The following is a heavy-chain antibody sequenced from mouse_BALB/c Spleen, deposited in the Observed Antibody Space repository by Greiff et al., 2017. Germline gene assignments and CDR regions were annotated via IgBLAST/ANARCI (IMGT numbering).Heavy chain of an antibody. V-gene: IGHV1-5*01. CDR1: GYSFTSYW. D-gene: IGHD1-1*01. CDR3: TRAYCGSSYAMDY. CDR2: IYPGNSDT. Sequence: EVQLQESGTVLARPGASVKMSCKASGYSFTSYWMHWVKQRPGQGLEWIGAIYPGNSDTSYNQKFKGKAKLTAVTSASTAYMELSSLTNEDSAVYYCTRAYCGSSYAMDYWGQGTSVTVSS. J-gene: IGHJ4*01.